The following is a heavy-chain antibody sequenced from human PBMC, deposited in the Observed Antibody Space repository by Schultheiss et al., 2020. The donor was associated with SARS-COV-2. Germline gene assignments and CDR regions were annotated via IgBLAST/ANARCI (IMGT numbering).Heavy chain of an antibody. D-gene: IGHD5-18*01. V-gene: IGHV1-69*13. Sequence: SVKVSCKASGGTFSSYAISWVRQAPGQGLEWMGGIIPIFGTANYAQKFQGRVTITADESTSTAYMELSSLRSEDTAVYYCTRPGGREYSYGDDHWGQGTLVTVSS. CDR3: TRPGGREYSYGDDH. CDR1: GGTFSSYA. CDR2: IIPIFGTA. J-gene: IGHJ4*02.